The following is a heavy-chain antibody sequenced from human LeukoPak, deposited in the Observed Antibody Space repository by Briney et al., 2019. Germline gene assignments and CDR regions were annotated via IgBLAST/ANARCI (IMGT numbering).Heavy chain of an antibody. CDR2: ISSSSSTM. J-gene: IGHJ4*02. CDR3: ATGPGYCSSTSCSVSYY. D-gene: IGHD2-2*01. CDR1: GFAFSDYY. V-gene: IGHV3-11*01. Sequence: GGSLRLSCAASGFAFSDYYMSWIRQAPGKGLEWVSYISSSSSTMYYADSVKGRFTISRDNAKNSLYLQINSLRAEDTAVYYCATGPGYCSSTSCSVSYYWGQGTLVAVSS.